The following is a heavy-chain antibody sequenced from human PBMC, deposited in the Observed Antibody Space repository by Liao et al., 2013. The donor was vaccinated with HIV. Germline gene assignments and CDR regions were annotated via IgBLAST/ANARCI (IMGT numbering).Heavy chain of an antibody. CDR3: VRGARLDYVYWFDP. CDR2: IFTSGST. CDR1: GGSISSGSYY. D-gene: IGHD4-17*01. J-gene: IGHJ5*02. V-gene: IGHV4-61*02. Sequence: QVQLQESGPGLVKPSQTLSLTCTVSGGSISSGSYYWTWIRQPAGKGLEWVGRIFTSGSTYYNPSLTSRVTISLDTSKNQFSLKLSSVTAADTAVYYCVRGARLDYVYWFDPWAGEPWSPSPQ.